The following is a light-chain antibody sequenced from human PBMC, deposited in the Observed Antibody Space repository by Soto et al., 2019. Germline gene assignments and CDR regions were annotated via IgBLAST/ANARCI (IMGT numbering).Light chain of an antibody. CDR2: DVT. CDR3: SSYTSGSTPCV. J-gene: IGLJ1*01. Sequence: QSALTQPASVSGSPGQSITISCTGTSSDVGGHNYVSWYQHHPGKAPKLMIYDVTNRPSGVSNRFSGSKSGNTASLTISDLQAEDEADYYCSSYTSGSTPCVFGTGTKVTVL. CDR1: SSDVGGHNY. V-gene: IGLV2-14*01.